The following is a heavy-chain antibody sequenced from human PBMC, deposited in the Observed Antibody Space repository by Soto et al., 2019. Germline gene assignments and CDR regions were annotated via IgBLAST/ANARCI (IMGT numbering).Heavy chain of an antibody. CDR1: GGTFSNHI. J-gene: IGHJ5*02. Sequence: SVKVSCKASGGTFSNHIITWVRQAPGQGPEWMGRIIPMLDITNYAQKFQGRVTITADESTSTAYMELSSLRSEDTAVYYCARYRCTNGVCPGFDPWGQGTLVTVSS. V-gene: IGHV1-69*02. D-gene: IGHD2-8*01. CDR2: IIPMLDIT. CDR3: ARYRCTNGVCPGFDP.